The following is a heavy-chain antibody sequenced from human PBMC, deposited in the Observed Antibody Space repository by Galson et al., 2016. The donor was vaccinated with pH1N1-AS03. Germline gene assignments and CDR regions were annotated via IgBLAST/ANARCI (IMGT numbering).Heavy chain of an antibody. CDR1: GFVFSDYN. V-gene: IGHV3-33*03. CDR3: ATVNAEMDDAFDI. CDR2: IWYDGGNK. Sequence: SLRLSCAASGFVFSDYNMHWVRQAPGKGLEWVAIIWYDGGNKHYADSVKGRFTISRDNSKNTVYLQMNRLRAEDTALYYCATVNAEMDDAFDIWGRGTMVTVSS. D-gene: IGHD5-24*01. J-gene: IGHJ3*02.